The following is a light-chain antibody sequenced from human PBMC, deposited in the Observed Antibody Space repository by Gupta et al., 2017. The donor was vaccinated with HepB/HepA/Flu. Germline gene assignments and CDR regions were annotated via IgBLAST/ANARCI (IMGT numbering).Light chain of an antibody. CDR1: SSDVGGYNS. CDR3: NSYTSSDTYV. CDR2: DVS. J-gene: IGLJ1*01. V-gene: IGLV2-14*01. Sequence: QSALTQPAPVSGSPGQSITIPCTGTSSDVGGYNSVSWYQQHPGKAPKLMIFDVSNRPSGVSNRFSGSKSGNTASLTISGLQAEDEADYYCNSYTSSDTYVFGTGTKVTVL.